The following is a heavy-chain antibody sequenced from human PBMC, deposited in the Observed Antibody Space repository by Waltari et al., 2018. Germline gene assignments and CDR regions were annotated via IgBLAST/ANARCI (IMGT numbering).Heavy chain of an antibody. Sequence: QVQLVQSGAEVKKPGASVKVSCKASGYTFTSYIIHWLRPAPGQSLEWMGRINPGNGNTQYSQKFQDRVTITRDTSASTAYVELSSLTSEDTAIYYCARPLEDCGGGSCYYDRWFDPWGQGTLVTVSS. CDR2: INPGNGNT. J-gene: IGHJ5*02. CDR1: GYTFTSYI. CDR3: ARPLEDCGGGSCYYDRWFDP. V-gene: IGHV1-3*01. D-gene: IGHD2-15*01.